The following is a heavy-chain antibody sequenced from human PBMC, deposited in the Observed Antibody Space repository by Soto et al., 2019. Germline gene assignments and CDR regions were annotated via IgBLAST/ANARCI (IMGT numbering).Heavy chain of an antibody. CDR3: ASYYCSSTSCPPQERALYYYYGMDV. V-gene: IGHV5-51*01. CDR2: IYPGDSDT. CDR1: GYSFTSYW. D-gene: IGHD2-2*01. Sequence: GESLKISCKGSGYSFTSYWIGWVRQMPGKGLEWMGIIYPGDSDTRYSPSFQGQVTISADKSISTAYMQWSSLKASDTAMYYCASYYCSSTSCPPQERALYYYYGMDVWGQGTTVTVSS. J-gene: IGHJ6*02.